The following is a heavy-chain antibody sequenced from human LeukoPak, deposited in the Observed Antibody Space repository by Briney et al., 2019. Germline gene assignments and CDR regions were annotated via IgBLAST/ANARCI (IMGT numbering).Heavy chain of an antibody. V-gene: IGHV3-23*01. CDR1: GFTFSSYA. Sequence: GGSLRLSCDASGFTFSSYAMSWVRQGTTRGLEWVSSITSSGEATHYADSVKGRFTISRDNSKNTLYLQMNSLRAEDTAVYYCARDSVVDTSDDAFDIWGQGTMVTVSS. J-gene: IGHJ3*02. D-gene: IGHD2-15*01. CDR2: ITSSGEAT. CDR3: ARDSVVDTSDDAFDI.